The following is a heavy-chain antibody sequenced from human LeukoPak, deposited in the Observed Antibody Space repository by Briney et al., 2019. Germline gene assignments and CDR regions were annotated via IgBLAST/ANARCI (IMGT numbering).Heavy chain of an antibody. CDR1: GFTLSSYA. D-gene: IGHD3-22*01. CDR3: ARDAFYYDDSGYCYGIDYYYYMDV. J-gene: IGHJ6*03. Sequence: GGSLRLSCAASGFTLSSYAMSWVRQAPGKGLEWVSGISGSGGGTYYADSVKGRFTISRDNSKNTVFLQMNSLRAEDTAVYYCARDAFYYDDSGYCYGIDYYYYMDVWGKGTTVTVS. V-gene: IGHV3-23*01. CDR2: ISGSGGGT.